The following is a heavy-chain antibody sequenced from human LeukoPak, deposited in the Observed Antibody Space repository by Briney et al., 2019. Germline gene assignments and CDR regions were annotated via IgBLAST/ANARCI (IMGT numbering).Heavy chain of an antibody. J-gene: IGHJ6*02. CDR1: GFTFGSYG. V-gene: IGHV3-30*03. D-gene: IGHD1-14*01. CDR3: ATINRYYYYGMDV. Sequence: PGGSLRLSCAASGFTFGSYGMHWVRQAPGKGLEWVAVVSYDGSNKYYADSAKGRFTISRDNSKNTLYLQMNSLRAEDTAVYYCATINRYYYYGMDVWGQGTTVTVSS. CDR2: VSYDGSNK.